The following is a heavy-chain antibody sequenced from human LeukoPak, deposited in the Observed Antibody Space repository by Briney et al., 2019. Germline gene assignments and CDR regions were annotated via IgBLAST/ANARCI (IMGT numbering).Heavy chain of an antibody. V-gene: IGHV3-23*01. CDR1: AFTFSNYA. CDR3: AKVRVDTAMVTPNYFDY. CDR2: ISGGGDYT. D-gene: IGHD5-18*01. Sequence: GGPLRLSCAASAFTFSNYAMSWVRQAPGKGLEWVSLISGGGDYTYYADSVKGRFTISRDNSKKTLYLQLNSLRAEDTALYYCAKVRVDTAMVTPNYFDYWGQGTLVTVSS. J-gene: IGHJ4*02.